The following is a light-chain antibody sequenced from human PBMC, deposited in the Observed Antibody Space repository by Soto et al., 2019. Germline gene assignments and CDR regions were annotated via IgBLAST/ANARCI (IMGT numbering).Light chain of an antibody. J-gene: IGKJ5*01. V-gene: IGKV3-11*01. CDR3: QQRSNWPA. CDR2: DAS. CDR1: QSVSSY. Sequence: EIVLTQSPATLSLSPGETATLSCRASQSVSSYLAWYQQKPGQAPRLLIYDASSRAAGVPVRFSGSGSGTDFTLTISSLEPEDFAVYYCQQRSNWPAFGQGTRLEIK.